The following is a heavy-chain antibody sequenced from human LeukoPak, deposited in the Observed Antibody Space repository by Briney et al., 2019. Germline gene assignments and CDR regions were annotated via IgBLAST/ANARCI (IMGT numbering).Heavy chain of an antibody. Sequence: PSETLSLTCTVSGGSISSYYWSWIRQPPGKGLEWIGYIYYSGSTNYNPSLKGRVTISVDTSKNQFSLKLSSVTAADTAVYYCAGGLYYYYGMDVWGQGTTVTVSS. J-gene: IGHJ6*02. D-gene: IGHD3-16*01. CDR1: GGSISSYY. CDR2: IYYSGST. V-gene: IGHV4-59*01. CDR3: AGGLYYYYGMDV.